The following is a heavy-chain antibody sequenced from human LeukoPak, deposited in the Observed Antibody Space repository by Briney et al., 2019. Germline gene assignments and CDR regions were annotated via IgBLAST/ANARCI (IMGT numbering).Heavy chain of an antibody. V-gene: IGHV4-4*09. CDR2: IYDSGRT. CDR1: GGSIRNYQ. Sequence: SETLSLTCTVSGGSIRNYQWSWIRQPPGKGLEWIGYIYDSGRTNYNPSLKSRVTISVDTSKNQFSLGLRSVTAADTAVYYCARLKGLGEVSPYFDYWDQGHLVIVSS. J-gene: IGHJ4*02. D-gene: IGHD3-16*01. CDR3: ARLKGLGEVSPYFDY.